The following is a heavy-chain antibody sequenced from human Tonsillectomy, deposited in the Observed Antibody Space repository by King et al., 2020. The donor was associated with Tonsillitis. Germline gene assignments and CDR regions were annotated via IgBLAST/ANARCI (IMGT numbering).Heavy chain of an antibody. J-gene: IGHJ6*02. D-gene: IGHD3-22*01. CDR2: ISWNSGSI. Sequence: VQLVESGGGLVQPGRSLRLSCAASGFTFDDYAMHWVRHAPGKGLEWVSGISWNSGSIGYADSVKGRFTISRDNAKNSLYLQMNSLRAEDTALYYCAKDSTPSMIVAGGGMDVWGQGTTVTVSS. CDR3: AKDSTPSMIVAGGGMDV. CDR1: GFTFDDYA. V-gene: IGHV3-9*01.